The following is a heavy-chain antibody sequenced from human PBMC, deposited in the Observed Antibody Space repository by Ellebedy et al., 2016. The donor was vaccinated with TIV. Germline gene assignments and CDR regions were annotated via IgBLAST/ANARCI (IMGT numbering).Heavy chain of an antibody. D-gene: IGHD6-13*01. V-gene: IGHV1-46*01. CDR3: AREIGRQAVADIP. J-gene: IGHJ5*02. CDR2: ISPSGGRT. CDR1: GYTFTNYN. Sequence: ASVKVSCXASGYTFTNYNIHWERQAPGHGLEWMGMISPSGGRTNYAQKFQGRVTMTRDTSTRTVYMELSDLRSDDTAVYYCAREIGRQAVADIPWGQGTLVTVSS.